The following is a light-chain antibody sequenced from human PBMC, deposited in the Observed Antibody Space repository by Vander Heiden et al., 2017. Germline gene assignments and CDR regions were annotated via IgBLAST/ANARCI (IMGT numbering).Light chain of an antibody. Sequence: DIVLAHAPDSLAVSLGDRATINCKSSQSVLSSSNNKNYLAWYQQKPGQPPKLLIYWASTRESGVPDRFSGSGSGTDFTLTISSLQAEDVAVYYCQQYYSRFRRFGQGTKVEFK. CDR3: QQYYSRFRR. V-gene: IGKV4-1*01. J-gene: IGKJ1*01. CDR2: WAS. CDR1: QSVLSSSNNKNY.